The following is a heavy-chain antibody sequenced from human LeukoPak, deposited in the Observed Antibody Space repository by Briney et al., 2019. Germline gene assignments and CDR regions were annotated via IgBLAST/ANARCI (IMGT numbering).Heavy chain of an antibody. CDR2: IIPIFGTA. J-gene: IGHJ6*03. Sequence: VASVKVSCKASGGTFSSYAISWVRQAPGQGLEWMGRIIPIFGTANYAQKFQGRVTITADESTSTAYMELSSLRSEDTAVYYCAREADIVVVPRYYYMDVWGKGTTVTVSS. CDR3: AREADIVVVPRYYYMDV. D-gene: IGHD2-2*01. CDR1: GGTFSSYA. V-gene: IGHV1-69*13.